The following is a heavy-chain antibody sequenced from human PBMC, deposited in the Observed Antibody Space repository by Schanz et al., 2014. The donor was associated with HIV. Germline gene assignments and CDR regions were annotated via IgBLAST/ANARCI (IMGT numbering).Heavy chain of an antibody. D-gene: IGHD6-6*01. CDR1: GFTFSSYA. J-gene: IGHJ4*02. Sequence: EVQLLESGGGLIQPGGSLRLSCAASGFTFSSYAMSWLRQAPGQGLEWVSGINWNSGNIGYADSVKGRFTISRDNAKNSLYLQMNSLRAEDTALYHCARSSSGSGTWPPRYWGQGTLVIVSS. CDR2: INWNSGNI. V-gene: IGHV3-9*01. CDR3: ARSSSGSGTWPPRY.